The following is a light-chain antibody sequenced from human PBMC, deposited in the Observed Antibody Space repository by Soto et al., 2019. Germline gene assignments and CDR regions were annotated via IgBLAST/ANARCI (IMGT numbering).Light chain of an antibody. CDR2: GAS. CDR3: QQYGSSQT. V-gene: IGKV3-20*01. Sequence: EIVLTQSPGTLSLSPGERATLSCRASQSVSSSYLAWYQQKPGQAPRLLIYGASSRATGIPDRFSGSGSGTDFTLTISSLEPEDCAVYYCQQYGSSQTFGQGTKLEIK. CDR1: QSVSSSY. J-gene: IGKJ2*01.